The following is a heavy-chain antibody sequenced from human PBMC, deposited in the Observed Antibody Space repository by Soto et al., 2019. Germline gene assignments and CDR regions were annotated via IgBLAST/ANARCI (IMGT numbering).Heavy chain of an antibody. CDR1: GFTFSNAW. Sequence: GGSLRLSCAASGFTFSNAWMSWVRQAPGEGLEWVGRIKSKADGGTTDYAAPVKGRFTISRGDSKNTLYLQMNSLKTEDTAMYYCTTDDPINRYWGQGTLVTVSS. J-gene: IGHJ4*02. CDR2: IKSKADGGTT. CDR3: TTDDPINRY. V-gene: IGHV3-15*01.